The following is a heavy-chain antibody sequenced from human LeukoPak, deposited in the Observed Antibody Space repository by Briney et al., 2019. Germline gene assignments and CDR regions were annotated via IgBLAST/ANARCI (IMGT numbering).Heavy chain of an antibody. J-gene: IGHJ4*02. CDR1: GGSISSYY. CDR2: IYYSGST. V-gene: IGHV4-59*01. D-gene: IGHD5-18*01. Sequence: PSETLSLTFTVSGGSISSYYWSWIRQPPGKGLEWIGYIYYSGSTNYNPSLKSRVTISVDTSKNQFSLKLSSVTAADTAVYYCAREDTAMVKLWGQGTLVTVSS. CDR3: AREDTAMVKL.